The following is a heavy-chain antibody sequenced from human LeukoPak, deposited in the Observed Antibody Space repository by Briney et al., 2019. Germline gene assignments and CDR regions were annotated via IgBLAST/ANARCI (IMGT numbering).Heavy chain of an antibody. V-gene: IGHV3-48*03. Sequence: GGSLRLSCAASGFTFSSYEMNWVRQAPGKGLEWVSYISSSGSTIYYADSVKGRFTISRDNAKNSLYLQMNSLRAEDTAVYYCYTPPHPYIAAAGTKDYWGQGTLVTVSS. CDR3: YTPPHPYIAAAGTKDY. D-gene: IGHD6-13*01. CDR2: ISSSGSTI. CDR1: GFTFSSYE. J-gene: IGHJ4*02.